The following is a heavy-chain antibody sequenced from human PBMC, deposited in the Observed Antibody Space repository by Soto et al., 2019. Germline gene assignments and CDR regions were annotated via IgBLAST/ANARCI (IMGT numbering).Heavy chain of an antibody. Sequence: QVQLVQYGAEGKKPGSSVKVSCKASGGTFSSYAISWVRQAPGQGLEWMGGIIPIFGTANYAQKFQGRVTITADESSCTAYMELSSLRSEDTAVYYCASGGDTTRYYYGMDVWGQGTTVTVSS. V-gene: IGHV1-69*12. CDR3: ASGGDTTRYYYGMDV. CDR2: IIPIFGTA. D-gene: IGHD1-26*01. CDR1: GGTFSSYA. J-gene: IGHJ6*02.